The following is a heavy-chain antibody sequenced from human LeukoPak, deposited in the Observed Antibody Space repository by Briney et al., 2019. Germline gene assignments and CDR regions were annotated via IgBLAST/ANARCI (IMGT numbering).Heavy chain of an antibody. CDR3: AREYCDSSGRKHAFEN. Sequence: ASVKVSCKTSGYTFADYYLHWVRQAPGQGLEWMGSIDLDSGGTNYAQKFQGRVTMTRDTSISTAYMELSRLRCDDTAVYYCAREYCDSSGRKHAFENWGQGTMVTVSS. CDR1: GYTFADYY. J-gene: IGHJ3*02. V-gene: IGHV1-2*02. D-gene: IGHD3-22*01. CDR2: IDLDSGGT.